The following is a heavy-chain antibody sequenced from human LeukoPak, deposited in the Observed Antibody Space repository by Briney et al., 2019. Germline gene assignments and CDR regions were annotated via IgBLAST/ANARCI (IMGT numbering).Heavy chain of an antibody. CDR1: GFTFSSYA. V-gene: IGHV3-23*01. D-gene: IGHD3-22*01. CDR2: ISGSGVGT. CDR3: AKDSACSGYDFDY. Sequence: GGSLRLSCAASGFTFSSYAMSWVRQAPGKGLEWVSAISGSGVGTYYADSVRGRFTISRDNYKNTLYLQMNSLRAEDTAVYYCAKDSACSGYDFDYWGQGGLVTASS. J-gene: IGHJ4*02.